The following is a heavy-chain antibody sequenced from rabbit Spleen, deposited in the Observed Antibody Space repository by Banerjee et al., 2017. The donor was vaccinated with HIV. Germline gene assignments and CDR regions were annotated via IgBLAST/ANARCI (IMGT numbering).Heavy chain of an antibody. CDR2: IGAGITYTT. CDR1: GFSFTYSDY. CDR3: ARDLDGVIGWNFGW. J-gene: IGHJ6*01. D-gene: IGHD4-1*01. V-gene: IGHV1S40*01. Sequence: QSLEESGGDLVKPGASLTLTCTASGFSFTYSDYMCWVRQPPGKGPEWIACIGAGITYTTYYATWAKGRFTISSDNAQNTVDLQMSGLTAADTATYFCARDLDGVIGWNFGWWGPGTLVTVS.